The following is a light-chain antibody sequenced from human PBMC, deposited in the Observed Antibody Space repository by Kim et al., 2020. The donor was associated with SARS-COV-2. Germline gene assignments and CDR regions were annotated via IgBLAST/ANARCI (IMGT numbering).Light chain of an antibody. CDR1: QDISNY. CDR3: QQYDNRPPRLT. J-gene: IGKJ4*01. CDR2: DAS. V-gene: IGKV1-33*01. Sequence: DIQMTQSPSSLSASVGDRVTITCQASQDISNYLNWYQQKPGKAPKLLIYDASNLETGVPSRFSGSGSGTDFTFTISSLQPEDIATYYCQQYDNRPPRLTFGGGTKVDIK.